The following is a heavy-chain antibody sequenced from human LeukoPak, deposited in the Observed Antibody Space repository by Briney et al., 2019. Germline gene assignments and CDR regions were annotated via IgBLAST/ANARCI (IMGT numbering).Heavy chain of an antibody. D-gene: IGHD3-22*01. CDR2: ISGSGGST. CDR3: AKAFGGDYYDSSGYHLFDY. Sequence: GGSLRLFCAASGFTFSSYAMSCVRQAPGKGLEWGSDISGSGGSTYYADSVKGRFTISRDNSKNTLYLQMNSLRAEDTAVYYCAKAFGGDYYDSSGYHLFDYWGQGTLVTVSS. J-gene: IGHJ4*02. V-gene: IGHV3-23*01. CDR1: GFTFSSYA.